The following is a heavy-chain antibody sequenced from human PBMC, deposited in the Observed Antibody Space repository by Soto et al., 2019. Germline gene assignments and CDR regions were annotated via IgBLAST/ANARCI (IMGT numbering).Heavy chain of an antibody. CDR2: IYPGDSDT. J-gene: IGHJ4*02. V-gene: IGHV5-51*01. CDR1: GYSCTSYW. D-gene: IGHD6-6*01. CDR3: ASISRSSGDYFDY. Sequence: LGQSLKISCKGSGYSCTSYWIGWVRQMPGKGLECMGIIYPGDSDTRYSPSFQGKVTISADKSISTAYLQWSSLKASDTATYYCASISRSSGDYFDYWGQGPLGTV.